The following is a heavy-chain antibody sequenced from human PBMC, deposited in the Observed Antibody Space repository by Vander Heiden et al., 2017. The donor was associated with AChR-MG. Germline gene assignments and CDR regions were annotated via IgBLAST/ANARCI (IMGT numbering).Heavy chain of an antibody. CDR2: INPSLDST. V-gene: IGHV1-46*03. J-gene: IGHJ4*02. CDR3: ARELTGSFYFDF. D-gene: IGHD1-26*01. CDR1: GFTFTNYH. Sequence: QVQLVQSGAEVKKPGASLKVSCKTSGFTFTNYHMHGGRQAPGQGVEWVGTINPSLDSTHYAQKFQGRVRMTRDTSTKTVYMDMTSLRPEDTAVYFCARELTGSFYFDFWGQGSLVTVSS.